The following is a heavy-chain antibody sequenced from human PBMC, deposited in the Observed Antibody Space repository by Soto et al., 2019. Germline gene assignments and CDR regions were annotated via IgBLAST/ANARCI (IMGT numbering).Heavy chain of an antibody. Sequence: EVQLLESGGDLVQPGGSLRLSCVASGFTFSSYAMSWVRQAPGKGLEWVSTLSGSGGDTYYADSVNGRFTISRDKSKTTLYLQMDRLRVEDTAVYYCAKRGGYDYVWKSYRPDSWGQGTLVTVSS. CDR2: LSGSGGDT. CDR1: GFTFSSYA. CDR3: AKRGGYDYVWKSYRPDS. V-gene: IGHV3-23*01. J-gene: IGHJ4*02. D-gene: IGHD3-16*02.